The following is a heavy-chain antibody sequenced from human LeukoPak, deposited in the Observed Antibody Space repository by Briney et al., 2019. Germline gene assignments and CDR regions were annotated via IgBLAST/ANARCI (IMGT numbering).Heavy chain of an antibody. Sequence: PGGSLRLSCAASGFTVSSNYMSWVRQAPGKGLEWVSVIYSGGSTYYADSVKGRFTISRDNAKNSLYLQMNSLRAEDTAVYYCARGASYSGYYPYWGQGTLVTVSS. CDR3: ARGASYSGYYPY. CDR2: IYSGGST. CDR1: GFTVSSNY. J-gene: IGHJ4*02. V-gene: IGHV3-66*01. D-gene: IGHD3-22*01.